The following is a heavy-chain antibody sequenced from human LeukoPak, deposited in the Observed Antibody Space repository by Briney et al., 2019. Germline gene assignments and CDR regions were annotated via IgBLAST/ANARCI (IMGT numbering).Heavy chain of an antibody. D-gene: IGHD3-3*01. CDR1: GFTFGKCW. Sequence: PGGSLRLSCVASGFTFGKCWLSWVRQAPGKGLGWVAIIKLDGSEKNYVDSVKGRFTISRDNTKNSLYLQMNSLRAEDTAVFYCARDQYDTWSRRGNFDSWGQGTLVIVPS. CDR2: IKLDGSEK. J-gene: IGHJ4*02. V-gene: IGHV3-7*03. CDR3: ARDQYDTWSRRGNFDS.